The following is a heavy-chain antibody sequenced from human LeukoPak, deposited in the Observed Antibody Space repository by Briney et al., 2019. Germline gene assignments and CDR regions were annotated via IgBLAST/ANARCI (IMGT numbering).Heavy chain of an antibody. CDR3: ARRPASGIVGATTNYIDY. D-gene: IGHD1-26*01. CDR1: GGSVNSHTYY. Sequence: PSETLSLTCTVSGGSVNSHTYYWVWIRQPPGKGPEWIGGIYFSGSTYYNPSLNSRVTMSIDTSKNLFFLKLRSVTAADTAMYHCARRPASGIVGATTNYIDYWGQGTLVTVSS. CDR2: IYFSGST. V-gene: IGHV4-39*01. J-gene: IGHJ4*02.